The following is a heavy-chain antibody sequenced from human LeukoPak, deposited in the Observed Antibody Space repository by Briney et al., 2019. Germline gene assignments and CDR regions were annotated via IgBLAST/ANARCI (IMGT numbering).Heavy chain of an antibody. V-gene: IGHV5-51*01. CDR2: IYPGDSDT. J-gene: IGHJ4*02. CDR1: GYSFTSYW. CDR3: ARLWEMATNHPPDY. Sequence: GESLKISCKGSGYSFTSYWIGWVRPLPGKGLEWMGIIYPGDSDTRYSPSFQGQVTISADKSISTAYLQWSSLKASDTAMYYCARLWEMATNHPPDYWGQGTLVTVSS. D-gene: IGHD5-24*01.